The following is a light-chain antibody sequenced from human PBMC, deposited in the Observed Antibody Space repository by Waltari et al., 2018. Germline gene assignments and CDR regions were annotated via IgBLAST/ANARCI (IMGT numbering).Light chain of an antibody. CDR1: QDIRNY. V-gene: IGKV1-33*01. J-gene: IGKJ2*03. CDR3: QQYDNVPHS. Sequence: DIQMTQSPSSLSASIGDRITITCQASQDIRNYLNWYQQKPGKAPKLLIYDASNLETVGPLRFSGSGSGTDFTFTISSLQPEDFATYYCQQYDNVPHSFGPGTRLDIK. CDR2: DAS.